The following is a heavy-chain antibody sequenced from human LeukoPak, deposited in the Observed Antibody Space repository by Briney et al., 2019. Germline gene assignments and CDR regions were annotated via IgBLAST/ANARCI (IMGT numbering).Heavy chain of an antibody. D-gene: IGHD6-19*01. CDR2: ISTSSSYI. J-gene: IGHJ4*02. Sequence: KAGGSLRLSCAASGFTFSSYSMNWVRQAPGRGLEWVSSISTSSSYIYYADSMKGRFTISRDNAKNSLYLQMNSLRAEDTAVYYCAKVSGGSGWYYFDYWGQGTLVTVSS. CDR1: GFTFSSYS. CDR3: AKVSGGSGWYYFDY. V-gene: IGHV3-21*01.